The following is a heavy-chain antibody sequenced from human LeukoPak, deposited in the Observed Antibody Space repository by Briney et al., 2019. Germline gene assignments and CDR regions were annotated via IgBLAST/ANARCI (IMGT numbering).Heavy chain of an antibody. CDR1: GFTVSSNY. J-gene: IGHJ4*02. Sequence: GGSLRLSCAASGFTVSSNYMSWVRQAPGKGLEWVSSISSSSSYIYYADSVKGRFTISRDNAKNSLYLQMNSLRAEDTAVYYCARDYYYDSSGYYSFPLDYYFDYWGQGTLVTVSS. CDR2: ISSSSSYI. CDR3: ARDYYYDSSGYYSFPLDYYFDY. D-gene: IGHD3-22*01. V-gene: IGHV3-21*01.